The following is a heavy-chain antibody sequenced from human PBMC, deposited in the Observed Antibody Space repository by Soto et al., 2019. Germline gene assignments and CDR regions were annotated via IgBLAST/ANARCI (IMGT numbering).Heavy chain of an antibody. J-gene: IGHJ5*02. D-gene: IGHD2-15*01. CDR3: ASGYGGKSLSKNKNWSDT. Sequence: ASVQVSCKASGGTFSSYAISWVRQAPGQGLEWMGGIIPIFGTANYAQKFQGRVTITADESTSTAYMELSSLRSEDTAVYYCASGYGGKSLSKNKNWSDTWGQGTLVTVSA. CDR2: IIPIFGTA. V-gene: IGHV1-69*13. CDR1: GGTFSSYA.